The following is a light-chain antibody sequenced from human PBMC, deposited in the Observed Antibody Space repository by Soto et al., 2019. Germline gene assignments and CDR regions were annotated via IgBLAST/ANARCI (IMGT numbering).Light chain of an antibody. Sequence: EIVLTQSPATLSLSPGERSTLSCRASQSVSSYLAWYQQKPGQAPRLLIYDASNRATGIPARFSGSGSGTDFTLTISRLEPEDFAVYYCQQYGSSPWTLGQGTKVDIK. CDR2: DAS. J-gene: IGKJ1*01. CDR3: QQYGSSPWT. V-gene: IGKV3-11*01. CDR1: QSVSSY.